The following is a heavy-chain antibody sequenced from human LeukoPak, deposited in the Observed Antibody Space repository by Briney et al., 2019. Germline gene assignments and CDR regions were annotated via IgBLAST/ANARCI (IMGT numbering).Heavy chain of an antibody. CDR3: AKDREVVIAILDY. CDR1: GFTFSSYA. Sequence: GGSLRLSCAASGFTFSSYAMSWVRQAPGKGLEWVSAISGSGGSTYYADSVKGRLTISRDNSKNTLYLQMNSLRAEDTAVYYCAKDREVVIAILDYWGQGTLVTVSS. CDR2: ISGSGGST. D-gene: IGHD2-21*01. J-gene: IGHJ4*02. V-gene: IGHV3-23*01.